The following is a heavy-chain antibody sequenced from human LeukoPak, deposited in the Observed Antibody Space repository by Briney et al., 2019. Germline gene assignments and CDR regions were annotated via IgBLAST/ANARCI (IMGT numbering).Heavy chain of an antibody. CDR2: INHSGST. V-gene: IGHV4-34*01. D-gene: IGHD6-6*01. CDR1: GGSFSGYY. CDR3: ARENSSSSGAGWFDP. J-gene: IGHJ5*02. Sequence: PSETLSLTCAVYGGSFSGYYWSWIRQPPGKGLEWIGEINHSGSTNYNPSLKSRVTISVDTSKNQFSLKLSSVTAADTAVYYCARENSSSSGAGWFDPWGQGTLVTVSS.